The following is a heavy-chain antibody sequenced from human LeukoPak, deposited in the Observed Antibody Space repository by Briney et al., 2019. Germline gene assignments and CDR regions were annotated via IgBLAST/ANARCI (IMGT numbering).Heavy chain of an antibody. V-gene: IGHV1-69*05. CDR1: GGTFSFYA. J-gene: IGHJ3*02. D-gene: IGHD3-10*01. Sequence: GASVKVSCKASGGTFSFYAISWVRQAPGQGLEWMGSIIPGFASVIYAQRFQGRVSITTDESTGTAYMELSSLRSEDTALYFCAGEVRGDSSDAFDIWGQGTMVTVSS. CDR2: IIPGFASV. CDR3: AGEVRGDSSDAFDI.